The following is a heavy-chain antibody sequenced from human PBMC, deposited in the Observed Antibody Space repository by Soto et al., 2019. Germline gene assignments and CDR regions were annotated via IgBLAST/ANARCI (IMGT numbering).Heavy chain of an antibody. D-gene: IGHD5-18*01. Sequence: PGESLKISCKGSGYSFTTYWIGWVRQMPGKGLEWMGIIYPGDSDTRYGPSFQGQVTISADKSISTAYLQMNSLRAEDTAVYYCAKGQIQLSNVGGHGTKVTVSS. CDR3: AKGQIQLSNV. V-gene: IGHV5-51*01. J-gene: IGHJ6*02. CDR2: IYPGDSDT. CDR1: GYSFTTYW.